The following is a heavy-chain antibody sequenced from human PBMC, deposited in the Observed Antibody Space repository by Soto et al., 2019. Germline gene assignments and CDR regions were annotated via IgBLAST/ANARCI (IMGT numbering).Heavy chain of an antibody. CDR2: FHYTGIS. J-gene: IGHJ4*02. V-gene: IGHV4-59*01. CDR1: EGSIRGYY. D-gene: IGHD4-4*01. CDR3: ASGESNLQYFDY. Sequence: SETLSLTCTVSEGSIRGYYWSWIRQPPGKGLEWIGYFHYTGISNYNSSLKSRVTMSLDTSKNKFSLKLSSVSAAETAIYYCASGESNLQYFDYWGQGALVTVSS.